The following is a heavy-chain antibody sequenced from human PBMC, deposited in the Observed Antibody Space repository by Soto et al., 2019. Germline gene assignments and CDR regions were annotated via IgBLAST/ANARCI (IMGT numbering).Heavy chain of an antibody. CDR2: INHSGST. CDR3: ARAALRYGDYVYFDL. Sequence: QVQLQQWGAGLLKPSETLSLTCAVYGGSFGGYYWSWIRQPPGKGLEWIGEINHSGSTNYNPSLKSRVTISVDTSKNQFSLKLSSVTAADTAVYYCARAALRYGDYVYFDLWGRGTLVTVSS. J-gene: IGHJ2*01. CDR1: GGSFGGYY. V-gene: IGHV4-34*01. D-gene: IGHD4-17*01.